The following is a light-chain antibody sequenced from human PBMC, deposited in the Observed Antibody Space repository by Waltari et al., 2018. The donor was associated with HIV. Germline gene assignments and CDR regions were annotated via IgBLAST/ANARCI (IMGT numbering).Light chain of an antibody. J-gene: IGLJ2*01. Sequence: QSALTQPASVSGSPGQSITISCTGASSVGGGYAYVSWYQQHPGKAPKLMIYEVTNRPSGISNRFSGSKSGNTASLTISGLQAEDEADYYCSSYRGSSTLVVFGGGTKLTVL. CDR1: SSVGGGYAY. V-gene: IGLV2-14*01. CDR2: EVT. CDR3: SSYRGSSTLVV.